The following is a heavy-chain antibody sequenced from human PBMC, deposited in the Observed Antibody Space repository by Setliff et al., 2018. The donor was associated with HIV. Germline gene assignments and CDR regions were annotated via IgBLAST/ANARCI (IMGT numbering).Heavy chain of an antibody. CDR3: ASLSGDYYYFDY. D-gene: IGHD2-21*02. V-gene: IGHV4-4*09. J-gene: IGHJ4*02. CDR1: GDSISNYY. CDR2: IYTSGST. Sequence: SETLSLTCTVSGDSISNYYWSWVRQPPGKGLEWIGYIYTSGSTNYNPSLKSRVTISLDTSKNQFSLKLTSVTAADTAVYYCASLSGDYYYFDYWGQGTLVTVSS.